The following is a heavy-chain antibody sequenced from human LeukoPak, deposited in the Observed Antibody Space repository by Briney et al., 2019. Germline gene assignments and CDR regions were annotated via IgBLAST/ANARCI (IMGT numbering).Heavy chain of an antibody. J-gene: IGHJ4*02. CDR3: TKDHFADYGDYVGFFCY. Sequence: AASLRLSCAASGFTFSSYATSWVRHAPGKGLGWVSASSASGGSTYYADSVKGRFTISRDNSKKTLYLPMSSLRAEDTAVYYCTKDHFADYGDYVGFFCYRGQGNLVTVSS. V-gene: IGHV3-23*01. CDR1: GFTFSSYA. CDR2: SSASGGST. D-gene: IGHD4-17*01.